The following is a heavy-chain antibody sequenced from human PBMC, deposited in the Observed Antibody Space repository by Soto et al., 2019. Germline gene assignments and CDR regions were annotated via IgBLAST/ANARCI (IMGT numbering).Heavy chain of an antibody. CDR3: ARLVVVAPVANV. D-gene: IGHD2-2*01. CDR1: GGSINYNSYH. CDR2: IFYTGTT. J-gene: IGHJ4*02. Sequence: SETLSLTCSVSGGSINYNSYHWGWIRQPPGQGLEWIGSIFYTGTTFYNPSLESRVTMSVDTSKNSFSLHLTSVTAADTAVYFCARLVVVAPVANVWGQGTRGTVSS. V-gene: IGHV4-39*02.